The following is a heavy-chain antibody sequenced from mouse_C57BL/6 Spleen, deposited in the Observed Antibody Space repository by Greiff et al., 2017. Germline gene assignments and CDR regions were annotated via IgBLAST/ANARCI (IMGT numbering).Heavy chain of an antibody. J-gene: IGHJ4*01. Sequence: EVKVVESGGGLVKPGGSLKLSCAASGFTFSDYGMHWVRQAPEKGLEWVAYISSGSSTIYYADTVKGRFTISRDNAKNTLFLQMTSLRSEDTAMYYCARALEYAMDYWGQGTSVTVSS. CDR2: ISSGSSTI. V-gene: IGHV5-17*01. CDR1: GFTFSDYG. CDR3: ARALEYAMDY.